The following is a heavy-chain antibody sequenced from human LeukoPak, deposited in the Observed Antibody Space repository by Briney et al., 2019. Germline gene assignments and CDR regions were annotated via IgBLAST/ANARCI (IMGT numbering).Heavy chain of an antibody. Sequence: ASVKVSCKASGYTFTGYYMLWVRQAPGQGLEWMGWINPNSGGTNYAQKFQGRVTMTRDTSISTAYMELSRLRSDDTAVYYCASPRTYYYDSSGYDFDYWGQGTLVTVSS. D-gene: IGHD3-22*01. CDR1: GYTFTGYY. V-gene: IGHV1-2*02. CDR2: INPNSGGT. J-gene: IGHJ4*02. CDR3: ASPRTYYYDSSGYDFDY.